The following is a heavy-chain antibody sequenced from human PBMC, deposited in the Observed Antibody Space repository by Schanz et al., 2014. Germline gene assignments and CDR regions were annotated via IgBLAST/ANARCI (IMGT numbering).Heavy chain of an antibody. Sequence: VQLVESGGGVVRPGRSLRLSCATSGFTFSRFGMHWVRQAPGKGLEWVAVMSYDGSNKYYADSVKGRFTISRDNLKNTVYLQMNSLRAGDTAVYYCAKDGRLPYYGTGSDFDYWGQGTLVAVSS. D-gene: IGHD3-22*01. V-gene: IGHV3-30-3*02. J-gene: IGHJ4*02. CDR2: MSYDGSNK. CDR3: AKDGRLPYYGTGSDFDY. CDR1: GFTFSRFG.